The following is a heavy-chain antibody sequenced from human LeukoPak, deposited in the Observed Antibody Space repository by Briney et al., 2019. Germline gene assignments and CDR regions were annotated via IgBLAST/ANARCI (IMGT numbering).Heavy chain of an antibody. V-gene: IGHV4-34*01. Sequence: PSETLSLTCAVYGGSLSGYYWSWIRQPPGKGLEWIGEINHSGSTNYNPSLKSRVTISVDTSKNQFSLKLSSVTAADTAVYYCARTTTVTTSANDYWGQGTLVTVSS. CDR1: GGSLSGYY. CDR2: INHSGST. CDR3: ARTTTVTTSANDY. J-gene: IGHJ4*02. D-gene: IGHD4-17*01.